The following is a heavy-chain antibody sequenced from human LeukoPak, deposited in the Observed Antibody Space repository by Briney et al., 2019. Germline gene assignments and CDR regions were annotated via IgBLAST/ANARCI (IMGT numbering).Heavy chain of an antibody. Sequence: SETLSLTCAVYGGSFSGYYWSWIRQPPGKGLEWIGRIYTSGSTNYNPSLKSRVTISVGTSKNRFSLKLSSVTAADTAVYYCARRAGAYSHPYDYWGQGTLVTVSS. CDR1: GGSFSGYY. CDR2: IYTSGST. V-gene: IGHV4-59*10. D-gene: IGHD4/OR15-4a*01. J-gene: IGHJ4*02. CDR3: ARRAGAYSHPYDY.